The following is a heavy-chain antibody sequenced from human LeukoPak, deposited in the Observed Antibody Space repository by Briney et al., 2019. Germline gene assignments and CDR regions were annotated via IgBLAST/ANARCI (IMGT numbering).Heavy chain of an antibody. CDR3: AKGLLWFGELPPFDY. V-gene: IGHV3-11*04. D-gene: IGHD3-10*01. Sequence: GGSLRLSCAASGFTFSDYYISWIRQAPGKGLEWVSYISNSGTIIKYADSVKGRFTISRDNSKNTLYLQMNSLRAEDTAVYYCAKGLLWFGELPPFDYWGQGTLVTVSS. CDR1: GFTFSDYY. CDR2: ISNSGTII. J-gene: IGHJ4*02.